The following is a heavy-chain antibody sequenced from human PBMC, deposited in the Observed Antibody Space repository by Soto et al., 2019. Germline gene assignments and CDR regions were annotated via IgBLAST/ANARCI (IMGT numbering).Heavy chain of an antibody. V-gene: IGHV3-21*01. J-gene: IGHJ3*02. D-gene: IGHD4-17*01. CDR2: ISSSSSYI. Sequence: GGSLRLSCAASGFTFSSYSMNWVRQAPGKGLEWVASISSSSSYIYYADSVKGRFNISRDNAKNSLYLQMNSLRAEDTAVYYCASYGGNSSNAFDIWGQGTMVTVSS. CDR1: GFTFSSYS. CDR3: ASYGGNSSNAFDI.